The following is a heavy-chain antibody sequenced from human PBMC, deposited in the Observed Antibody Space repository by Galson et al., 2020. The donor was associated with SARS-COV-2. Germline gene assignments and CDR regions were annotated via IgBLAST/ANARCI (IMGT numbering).Heavy chain of an antibody. D-gene: IGHD6-13*01. CDR2: IDSDDDK. J-gene: IGHJ6*02. V-gene: IGHV2-70*11. Sequence: SGPTLVHPPQPLTLTCTFSGFSLSTSTMCVSWTRQPPGKALEWLARIDSDDDKYYSPSLKTRLTIAKDTSKSQVVRTMTNMDPLDTATYYGARMQLYYYGLDVWGQGTTVTVSS. CDR3: ARMQLYYYGLDV. CDR1: GFSLSTSTMC.